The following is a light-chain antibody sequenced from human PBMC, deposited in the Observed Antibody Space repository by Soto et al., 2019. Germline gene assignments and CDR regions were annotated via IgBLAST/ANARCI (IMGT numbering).Light chain of an antibody. Sequence: DIQMTQSPSTLSASVGDRVTITCRASRSVSTSLAWYQKKPGKAPKLLIYDASSLESGVPSRFSGSGSGTEFTLTISSLQPDDFATYYCQQYNSYSPTTFGQGTKVDIK. J-gene: IGKJ1*01. CDR1: RSVSTS. V-gene: IGKV1-5*01. CDR2: DAS. CDR3: QQYNSYSPTT.